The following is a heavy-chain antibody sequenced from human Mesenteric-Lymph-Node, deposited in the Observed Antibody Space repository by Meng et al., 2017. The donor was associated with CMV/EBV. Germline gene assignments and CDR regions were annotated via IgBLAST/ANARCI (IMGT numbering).Heavy chain of an antibody. CDR3: ARDHDFWSGYRAFDP. CDR1: GDTFSSYS. J-gene: IGHJ5*02. Sequence: SVKVSCKASGDTFSSYSIGWVRQAPGQGLEWMGRINVILGITNYAQKFQGRVTMTRDTSTSTVYMELSSLRSEDTAVYYCARDHDFWSGYRAFDPWGQETLVTVSS. V-gene: IGHV1-69*04. D-gene: IGHD3-3*01. CDR2: INVILGIT.